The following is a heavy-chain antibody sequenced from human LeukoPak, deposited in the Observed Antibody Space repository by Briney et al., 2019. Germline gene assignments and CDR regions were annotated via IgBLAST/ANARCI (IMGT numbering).Heavy chain of an antibody. J-gene: IGHJ4*02. V-gene: IGHV4-31*03. CDR3: ARVGGHYRDYFEY. D-gene: IGHD3-22*01. Sequence: PSETLSLTCTVSGGSISSGGYYWSWIRQHPGKGLEWLGYIYYSGSTDYNPSLKSRITISVDTSKNQFSLKLSSVTAADTAVYYCARVGGHYRDYFEYWGQGTLVTVSS. CDR1: GGSISSGGYY. CDR2: IYYSGST.